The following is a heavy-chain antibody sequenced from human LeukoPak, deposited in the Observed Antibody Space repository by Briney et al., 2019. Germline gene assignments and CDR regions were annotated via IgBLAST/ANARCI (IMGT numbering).Heavy chain of an antibody. CDR3: ARDGAGKTVTHLIDY. J-gene: IGHJ4*02. D-gene: IGHD4-17*01. CDR1: GYSFPGYY. V-gene: IGHV1-2*02. CDR2: INSDSGGT. Sequence: GASVKVSCKASGYSFPGYYIHWVRQAPGQGLEWMGWINSDSGGTYYAQKFQGRAIMTRDTSISTGYMELSSLRSDDTAVYYCARDGAGKTVTHLIDYWGQGTLVTVSS.